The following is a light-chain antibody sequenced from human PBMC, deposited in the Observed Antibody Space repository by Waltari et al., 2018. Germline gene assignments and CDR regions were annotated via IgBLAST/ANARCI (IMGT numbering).Light chain of an antibody. V-gene: IGKV4-1*01. Sequence: DIVMTQSPDSLAVSLGERATINCKSSQSVLSSSNNKNYLGWDQQKPGQPPKLLISCASTRDSGVPDRFSGSGSGTDFTLTIISLQAEDVAVYYCQQCYTFPYTFGQGTKLEIK. J-gene: IGKJ2*01. CDR3: QQCYTFPYT. CDR2: CAS. CDR1: QSVLSSSNNKNY.